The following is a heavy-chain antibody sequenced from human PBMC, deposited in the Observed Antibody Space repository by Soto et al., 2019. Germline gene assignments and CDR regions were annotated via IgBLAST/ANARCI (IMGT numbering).Heavy chain of an antibody. J-gene: IGHJ4*02. CDR1: GFSFTGYS. Sequence: QGQLVQSGAEVKKPGASVKVSCGSSGFSFTGYSFHWVRQAPAQGLQWMGWINAGRGKTKYSQQFQGRVTFTWDTSANTVYMELSRLTSEDTSVFYCARWIDNGYFDYWGQGTRVTVSA. CDR3: ARWIDNGYFDY. CDR2: INAGRGKT. D-gene: IGHD4-17*01. V-gene: IGHV1-3*01.